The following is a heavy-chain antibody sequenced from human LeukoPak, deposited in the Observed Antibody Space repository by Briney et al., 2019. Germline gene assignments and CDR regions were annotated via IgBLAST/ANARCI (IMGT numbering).Heavy chain of an antibody. V-gene: IGHV1-69*13. CDR1: GGTFSSYA. CDR3: ARVAAAGTFSGRMDV. J-gene: IGHJ6*04. Sequence: ASVKVSCEASGGTFSSYAISWVRQAPGQGLEWMGGIIPIFGTANYAQKFQGRVTITADESTSTAYMELSSLRSEGTAVYYCARVAAAGTFSGRMDVWGKGTTVTVSS. D-gene: IGHD6-13*01. CDR2: IIPIFGTA.